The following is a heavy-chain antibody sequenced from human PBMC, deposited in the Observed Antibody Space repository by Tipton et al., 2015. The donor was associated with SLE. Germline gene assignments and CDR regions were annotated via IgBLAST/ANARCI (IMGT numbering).Heavy chain of an antibody. CDR2: IYYSGST. V-gene: IGHV4-31*03. J-gene: IGHJ3*02. CDR3: ARGGPEAAFDI. Sequence: TLSLTCTVSGGSISSGSYYWSWIRQHPGKGLEWIGYIYYSGSTYYNPPLKSRVTISVDRSKNQFSLKLSSVTAADTAVYYCARGGPEAAFDIWGQGTMVTVSS. CDR1: GGSISSGSYY.